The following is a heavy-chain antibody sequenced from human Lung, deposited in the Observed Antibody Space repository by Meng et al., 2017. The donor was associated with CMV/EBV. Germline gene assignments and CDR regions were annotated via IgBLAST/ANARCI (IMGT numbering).Heavy chain of an antibody. CDR2: MLYGGST. V-gene: IGHV4-39*07. J-gene: IGHJ5*02. CDR1: RGSISSSSHY. Sequence: SXTXSLXXTVSRGSISSSSHYWGWVRQAPGKGLEWIGSMLYGGSTLYNPSLKSRVSISIDVSKNQSSLSLSAMTAADTAVYYCARVWGGDNWFDPWGQGXLVTVSS. D-gene: IGHD3-16*01. CDR3: ARVWGGDNWFDP.